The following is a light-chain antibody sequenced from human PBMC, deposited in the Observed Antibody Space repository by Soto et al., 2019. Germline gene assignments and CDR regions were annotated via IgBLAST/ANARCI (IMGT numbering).Light chain of an antibody. V-gene: IGLV2-14*01. J-gene: IGLJ3*02. CDR2: GVT. Sequence: QSALTQPASVSGSPGQSITISCTGTGSDIGGYNFVTWYQQHPGKAPKLIIYGVTNRPSGVSDRFSASKSGNTASLTIFGLQTEDEADYYCSSYTSSATWVFGGGTKVTVL. CDR3: SSYTSSATWV. CDR1: GSDIGGYNF.